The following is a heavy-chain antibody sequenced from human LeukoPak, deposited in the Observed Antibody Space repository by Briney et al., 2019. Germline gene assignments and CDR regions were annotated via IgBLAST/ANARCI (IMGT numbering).Heavy chain of an antibody. CDR3: GRAEELYVGSPPLYYYYLDV. CDR1: GGSMSSYY. D-gene: IGHD1-26*01. V-gene: IGHV4-59*01. J-gene: IGHJ6*03. Sequence: SETLSLTCSVSGGSMSSYYWNWIRHTRSKGLEWIGYIYYTGSTNYSPSFKSRVTISLDTSKKQIFLNMNSVTAADTAVYYCGRAEELYVGSPPLYYYYLDVWGKGTTVTVSS. CDR2: IYYTGST.